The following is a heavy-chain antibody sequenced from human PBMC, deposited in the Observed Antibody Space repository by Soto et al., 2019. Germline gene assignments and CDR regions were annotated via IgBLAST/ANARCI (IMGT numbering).Heavy chain of an antibody. D-gene: IGHD2-15*01. V-gene: IGHV3-23*01. Sequence: GGSLRLSCAASGFTFTRYSMNWVRQAPGKGLEWVSAISGSGGSTYYADSVKGRFTISRDNSKNTLYLQMNSLRAEDTAVYYCAKDPRYCSGGSCSPLGYWGQGTLVTVSS. CDR3: AKDPRYCSGGSCSPLGY. CDR1: GFTFTRYS. CDR2: ISGSGGST. J-gene: IGHJ4*02.